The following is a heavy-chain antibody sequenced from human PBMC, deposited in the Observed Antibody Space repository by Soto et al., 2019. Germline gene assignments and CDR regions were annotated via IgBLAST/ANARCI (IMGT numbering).Heavy chain of an antibody. CDR2: IYYTGNT. CDR3: ARGVFWSGSQIYYLDY. Sequence: SETLSLTCSVSGGSIINYFWSWIRQPPGKGLEWIGYIYYTGNTNFNPSLKSRVTMSVDTSKNQFSLRLSSVTAADTAVYHCARGVFWSGSQIYYLDYWGQGSLVTVS. D-gene: IGHD3-3*01. CDR1: GGSIINYF. V-gene: IGHV4-59*01. J-gene: IGHJ4*02.